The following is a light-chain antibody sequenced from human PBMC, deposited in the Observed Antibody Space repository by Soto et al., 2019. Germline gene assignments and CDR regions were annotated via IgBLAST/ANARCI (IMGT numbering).Light chain of an antibody. CDR3: RSYYNSLRGCV. J-gene: IGLJ3*02. Sequence: QSVLTQPPSVSGSPGQRVTISCTGSASNFGAGYDVHWYQQIPGTAPKLPIFEAKSRPSGVPDRFSASKSGTSASLAITGLQHDEEAHDYFRSYYNSLRGCVFGGGTKLTVL. CDR1: ASNFGAGYD. CDR2: EAK. V-gene: IGLV1-40*01.